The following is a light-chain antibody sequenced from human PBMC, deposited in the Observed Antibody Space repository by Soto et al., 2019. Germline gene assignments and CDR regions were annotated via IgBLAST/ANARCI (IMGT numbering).Light chain of an antibody. CDR3: ASWDDSLNGHV. V-gene: IGLV1-36*01. J-gene: IGLJ3*02. CDR1: SSNIGDNY. CDR2: HDD. Sequence: QSVLTQPPSVSAAPRQRVTISCSGSSSNIGDNYINWYQQLPGQAPKLLIYHDDLLPAGVSDRFSGSKSGTSASLAISDLQFEDEADYYCASWDDSLNGHVFGGGTKLTVL.